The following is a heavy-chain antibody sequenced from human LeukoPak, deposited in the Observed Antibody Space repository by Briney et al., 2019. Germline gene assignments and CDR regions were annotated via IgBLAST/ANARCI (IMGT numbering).Heavy chain of an antibody. Sequence: GGSLRLSCAASGFTVSNNYMSWVRQAPGKGLEWVSVIYSGGSTYYADSVKGQFTISRDNSKNTLYLQMNSLRAEDTAVYYCAKAPTVTTLVIDFWGQGTLVTVSS. CDR2: IYSGGST. J-gene: IGHJ4*02. CDR1: GFTVSNNY. CDR3: AKAPTVTTLVIDF. D-gene: IGHD4-17*01. V-gene: IGHV3-53*01.